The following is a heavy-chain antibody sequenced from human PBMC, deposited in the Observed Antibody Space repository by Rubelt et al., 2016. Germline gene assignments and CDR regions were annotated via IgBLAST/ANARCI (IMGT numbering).Heavy chain of an antibody. CDR3: ARLQWELSTIDF. Sequence: QVQLQESGPGLVKPSETLSLTCTVSGGSISSYYWSWIRQPPGKGLEWIGYIYYSGTTNYNPSVKSRVTISVDTSKNQFSLKLSSVTAADTAVYYCARLQWELSTIDFWGQGTLVTVSS. CDR1: GGSISSYY. D-gene: IGHD1-26*01. J-gene: IGHJ4*02. CDR2: IYYSGTT. V-gene: IGHV4-59*12.